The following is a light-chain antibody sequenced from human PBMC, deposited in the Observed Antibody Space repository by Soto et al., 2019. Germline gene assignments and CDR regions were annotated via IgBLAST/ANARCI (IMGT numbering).Light chain of an antibody. CDR2: GAS. CDR1: QSVRSY. V-gene: IGKV3-20*01. J-gene: IGKJ1*01. CDR3: QQYGSSGT. Sequence: ILLTQSPATLALSPGERVTISCRTSQSVRSYLVWYQQKPGQAPRLLIYGASSRATGIPDRLSGSGSGTDFTLTISRLEPEDFAVYYCQQYGSSGTFGQGTKVDIK.